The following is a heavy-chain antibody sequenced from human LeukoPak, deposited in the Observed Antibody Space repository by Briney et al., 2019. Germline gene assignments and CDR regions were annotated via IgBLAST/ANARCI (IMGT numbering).Heavy chain of an antibody. V-gene: IGHV4-30-2*02. CDR3: ARRANTAPPYYFDY. CDR2: IYHSGST. Sequence: SETLSLTCAVSGGSISSGGYSWSWIRQPPGKGLEWIGYIYHSGSTYYNPSLKSRVTISLDTSKNQFSLKLSSVTAADTAVYYCARRANTAPPYYFDYWGQGTLVTVSS. J-gene: IGHJ4*02. CDR1: GGSISSGGYS. D-gene: IGHD5-18*01.